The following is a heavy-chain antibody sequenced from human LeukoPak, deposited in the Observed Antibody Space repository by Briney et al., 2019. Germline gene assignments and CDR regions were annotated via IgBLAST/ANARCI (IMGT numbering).Heavy chain of an antibody. CDR2: ISSSGSSK. Sequence: GGSLRLSCAASGFSFSSYGMSWVRQAPGKGLERVSTISSSGSSKYYADSVRGRFTISRDNAKNSLYLQMNSLRAEDTAVYYCARNAYGAQTPSDVWGQGTTVTVSS. V-gene: IGHV3-21*04. CDR3: ARNAYGAQTPSDV. CDR1: GFSFSSYG. D-gene: IGHD4-17*01. J-gene: IGHJ6*02.